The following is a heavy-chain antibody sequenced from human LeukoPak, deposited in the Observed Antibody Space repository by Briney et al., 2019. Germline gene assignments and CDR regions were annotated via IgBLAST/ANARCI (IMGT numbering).Heavy chain of an antibody. Sequence: GGSLRLSCAASGFTFSSYWMSWVRQAPGKGLEWVANIKQDGSEKYYVDSVKGRFTISRDNAKNSLYLQMNSLRAEDTAVYYCARDEPGYYDFWSGYPPTYWGQGTLVTVSS. V-gene: IGHV3-7*01. J-gene: IGHJ4*02. CDR3: ARDEPGYYDFWSGYPPTY. CDR1: GFTFSSYW. D-gene: IGHD3-3*01. CDR2: IKQDGSEK.